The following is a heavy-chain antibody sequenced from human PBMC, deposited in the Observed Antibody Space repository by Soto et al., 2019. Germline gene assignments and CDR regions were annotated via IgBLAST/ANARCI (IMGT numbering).Heavy chain of an antibody. V-gene: IGHV3-30-3*01. CDR2: ISYDGSNK. CDR3: ARERTDGDFDY. D-gene: IGHD4-17*01. Sequence: GGSLRLSCAASGFTFSSYAMHWVRQAPGKGLEWVAVISYDGSNKYYADSVKGRFTISRDNSKNTLYLQMNSLRAEDTAVYYCARERTDGDFDYWGQGTLVNVSS. CDR1: GFTFSSYA. J-gene: IGHJ4*02.